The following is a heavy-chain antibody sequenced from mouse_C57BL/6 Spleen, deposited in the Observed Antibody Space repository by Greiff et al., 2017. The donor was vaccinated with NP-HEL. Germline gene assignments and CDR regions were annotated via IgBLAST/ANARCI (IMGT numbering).Heavy chain of an antibody. CDR3: TRGGITHFDY. D-gene: IGHD2-4*01. Sequence: EVQVVESGEGLVKPGGSLKLSCAASGFTFSSYAMSWVRQTPEKRLEWVAYISSGGDYTYYADTVKGRFTISRDNAKNTLYLQMISLKSEDTAMYYCTRGGITHFDYWGQGTTLTVSS. CDR2: ISSGGDYT. V-gene: IGHV5-9-1*02. J-gene: IGHJ2*01. CDR1: GFTFSSYA.